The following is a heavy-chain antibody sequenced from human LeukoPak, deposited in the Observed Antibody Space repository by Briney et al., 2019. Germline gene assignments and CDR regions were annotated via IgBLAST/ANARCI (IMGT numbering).Heavy chain of an antibody. CDR2: ISWNSGSI. V-gene: IGHV3-9*03. J-gene: IGHJ4*02. D-gene: IGHD3-22*01. CDR3: AKGRYYDSSGALDY. CDR1: GFTFSSYS. Sequence: SGGSLRLSCAASGFTFSSYSMNWVRQAPGKGLEWVSGISWNSGSIGYADSVKGRFTISRDNAKNSLYLQMNSLRAEDMALYYCAKGRYYDSSGALDYWGQGTLVTVSS.